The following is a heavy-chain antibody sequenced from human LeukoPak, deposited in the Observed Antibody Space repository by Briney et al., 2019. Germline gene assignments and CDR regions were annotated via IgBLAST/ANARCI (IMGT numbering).Heavy chain of an antibody. J-gene: IGHJ5*02. Sequence: DPSETLSLTCAVYGGSFSGYYWSWIRQPPGKGLEWIGEINHSGSTNYNPSLKSRVTISVDTSKNQFSLKLSSVTAADTAVYYCARAALIAAAGRSWFDPWGQGTLVTVSS. CDR3: ARAALIAAAGRSWFDP. V-gene: IGHV4-34*01. CDR2: INHSGST. CDR1: GGSFSGYY. D-gene: IGHD6-13*01.